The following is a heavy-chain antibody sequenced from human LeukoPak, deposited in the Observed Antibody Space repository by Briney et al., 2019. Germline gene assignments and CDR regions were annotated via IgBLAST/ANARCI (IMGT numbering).Heavy chain of an antibody. CDR3: AKPYGSGYYFFDD. D-gene: IGHD6-19*01. J-gene: IGHJ4*02. Sequence: PGGSLRLSCAASGFTFKNYWMHWVRQAPGKGLVWVSRINTDGSSPTFADSVKGRFTISRDNAKNTLHLQMNSLRAEDTDVYYCAKPYGSGYYFFDDWGQGTLVTVSS. CDR2: INTDGSSP. CDR1: GFTFKNYW. V-gene: IGHV3-74*01.